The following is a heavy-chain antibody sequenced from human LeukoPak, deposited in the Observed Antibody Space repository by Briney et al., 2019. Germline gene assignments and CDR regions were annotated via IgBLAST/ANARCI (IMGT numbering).Heavy chain of an antibody. Sequence: SETLSLTCAVYGGSFSGYYWGWIRQPPGKGLEWIGSMYHSGSTYYNPPLKSRVTISEDTSKNQFSLKLRSVTAADTAVYYCARQTGSGLFILPGGQGTLVTVSS. D-gene: IGHD3/OR15-3a*01. V-gene: IGHV4-34*01. J-gene: IGHJ4*02. CDR3: ARQTGSGLFILP. CDR1: GGSFSGYY. CDR2: MYHSGST.